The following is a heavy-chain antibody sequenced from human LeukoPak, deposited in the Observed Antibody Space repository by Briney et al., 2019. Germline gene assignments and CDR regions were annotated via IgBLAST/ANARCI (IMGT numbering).Heavy chain of an antibody. CDR1: GFTFSRYG. J-gene: IGHJ4*02. CDR2: ISRSSSTI. D-gene: IGHD3-22*01. V-gene: IGHV3-48*02. CDR3: ARRLEDHYDSSGYPNFDY. Sequence: PGGSLRLSCAASGFTFSRYGMNGVRQAPGTGLEWVSYISRSSSTIYYADSVKGRFTISRDNAKNSLYLQMNSLRDEDTAVYYCARRLEDHYDSSGYPNFDYWGQGTLVTVSS.